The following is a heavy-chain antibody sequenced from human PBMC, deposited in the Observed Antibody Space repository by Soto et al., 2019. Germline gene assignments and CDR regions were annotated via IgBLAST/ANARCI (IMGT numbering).Heavy chain of an antibody. CDR3: ARHVHYDFWSGYGLMDV. J-gene: IGHJ6*04. D-gene: IGHD3-3*01. CDR1: GGSISSSSYY. V-gene: IGHV4-39*01. CDR2: IYYSGST. Sequence: SETLSLTCTVSGGSISSSSYYWGWIRQPPGKGLEWIGSIYYSGSTYYNPSLKSRVTISVDTSKNQFSLKLSSVTAADTAVYYCARHVHYDFWSGYGLMDVWGKGTTVTVSS.